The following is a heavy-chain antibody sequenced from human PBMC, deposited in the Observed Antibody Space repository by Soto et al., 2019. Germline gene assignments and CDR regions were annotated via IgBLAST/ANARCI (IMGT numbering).Heavy chain of an antibody. CDR3: AIDSNIVVVPAAIGAFDI. CDR2: ISGSGGST. J-gene: IGHJ3*02. Sequence: EVQLLESGGGLVQPGGSLRLSCAASGFTFSSYAMSWVRQAPGKGLEWVSAISGSGGSTYYADSVKGRFTISRDNSKNTLYLQMNSLRAEDTAVYYCAIDSNIVVVPAAIGAFDIWGQGTMVTVSS. D-gene: IGHD2-2*01. V-gene: IGHV3-23*01. CDR1: GFTFSSYA.